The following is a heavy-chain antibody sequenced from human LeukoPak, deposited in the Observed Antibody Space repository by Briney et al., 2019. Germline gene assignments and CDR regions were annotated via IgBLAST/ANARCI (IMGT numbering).Heavy chain of an antibody. D-gene: IGHD5-12*01. CDR3: AREGSGYDSHIPFDY. Sequence: PGGSLRLSCAASGFTVSSNYMSWVRQAPGMGLEWVSVIYSGGSTYYADSVKGRFTISRDNSKNTLYLQMNSLRAEDTAVYYCAREGSGYDSHIPFDYWGQGTLVTVSS. CDR1: GFTVSSNY. CDR2: IYSGGST. V-gene: IGHV3-53*01. J-gene: IGHJ4*02.